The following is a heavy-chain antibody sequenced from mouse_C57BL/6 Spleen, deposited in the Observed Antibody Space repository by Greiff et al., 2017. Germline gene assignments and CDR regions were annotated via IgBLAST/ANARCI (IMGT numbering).Heavy chain of an antibody. CDR2: ISSGSSTI. CDR1: GFTFSDYG. D-gene: IGHD1-1*01. V-gene: IGHV5-17*01. CDR3: ASPLLLRSAWFAY. Sequence: EVKLMESGGGLVKPGGSLKLSCAASGFTFSDYGMHWVRQAPEKGLEWVAYISSGSSTIYYAATVKGRFTISRDNAKNTLFLQMTSLRSEDTAMYYCASPLLLRSAWFAYWGQGTLVTVSA. J-gene: IGHJ3*01.